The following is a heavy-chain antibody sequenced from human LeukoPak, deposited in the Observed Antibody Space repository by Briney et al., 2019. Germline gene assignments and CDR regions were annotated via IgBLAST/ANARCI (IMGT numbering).Heavy chain of an antibody. V-gene: IGHV4-34*01. CDR1: GGSFSDYY. CDR2: INHSGST. Sequence: PSETLSLTCAVYGGSFSDYYWSWIRQPPGKGLEWIGEINHSGSTNYNPSLKSRVTISVGTSKNQFSLKLSSVTAADTAVYYCARGPPMTYYFDDWGQGTLVTVSS. CDR3: ARGPPMTYYFDD. D-gene: IGHD3-22*01. J-gene: IGHJ4*02.